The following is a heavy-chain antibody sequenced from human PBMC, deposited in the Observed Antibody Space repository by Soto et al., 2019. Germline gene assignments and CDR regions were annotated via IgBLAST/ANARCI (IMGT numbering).Heavy chain of an antibody. CDR3: ARIIGYCRNNDCSWTFDI. J-gene: IGHJ3*02. D-gene: IGHD2-2*03. CDR2: FYPGDSTS. CDR1: GYSFIPYW. V-gene: IGHV5-51*01. Sequence: VESLKISCKTSGYSFIPYWVAWVRQKPGKGLEWMGTFYPGDSTSTYSPSFQGQVTISVDKSISTAYLHLSSLKASDTAMYYCARIIGYCRNNDCSWTFDIWGQGTTVTVSS.